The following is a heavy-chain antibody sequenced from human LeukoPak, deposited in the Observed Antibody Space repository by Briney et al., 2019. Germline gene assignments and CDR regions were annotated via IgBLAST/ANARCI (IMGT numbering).Heavy chain of an antibody. Sequence: RQPPGKGLEWIAYIRSGATTIYYADSVKGRFTISRDDAKNSLFLQMNSLRAEDTAVYYCARDGYSSGWYGGSLYNWFDPWGQGTLVTVSS. CDR3: ARDGYSSGWYGGSLYNWFDP. V-gene: IGHV3-11*01. J-gene: IGHJ5*02. D-gene: IGHD6-19*01. CDR2: IRSGATTI.